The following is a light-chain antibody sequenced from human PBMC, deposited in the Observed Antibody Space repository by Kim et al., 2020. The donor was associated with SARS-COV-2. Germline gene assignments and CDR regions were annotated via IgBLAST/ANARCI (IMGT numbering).Light chain of an antibody. CDR1: QSIDNY. Sequence: ASVRDRVTITCRASQSIDNYLNWYQQKPGKAPKLLIYAASRLQSGVPSRSFGSGSGTDFTLTITNLQPEDFATYFCQQSYKTPPRFGQGAKVDIK. CDR3: QQSYKTPPR. J-gene: IGKJ3*01. CDR2: AAS. V-gene: IGKV1-39*01.